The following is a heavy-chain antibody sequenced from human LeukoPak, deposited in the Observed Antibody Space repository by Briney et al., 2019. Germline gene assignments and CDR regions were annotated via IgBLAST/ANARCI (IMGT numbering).Heavy chain of an antibody. CDR1: GGSISTYY. Sequence: KPSETLSLACTISGGSISTYYWSWIRQPPGKGLEWIGYIYYSGITKYNPSVKSRVTISVDTSKNQFSLKVGSVTAADTAVYYCARGTNMMASLRFDPWGQGTLVTVSS. CDR3: ARGTNMMASLRFDP. D-gene: IGHD2-8*01. CDR2: IYYSGIT. J-gene: IGHJ5*02. V-gene: IGHV4-59*01.